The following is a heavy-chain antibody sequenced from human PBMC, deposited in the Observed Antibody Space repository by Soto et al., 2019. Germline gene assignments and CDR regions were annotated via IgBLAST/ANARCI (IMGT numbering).Heavy chain of an antibody. CDR3: AKDTELQAYYYYYGMDV. CDR2: ISYDGSNK. J-gene: IGHJ6*02. Sequence: GGSLRLSCASSGFTFSSYGMHWVRQAPGKGLEWVAVISYDGSNKYYADSVKGRFTISRDNSKNTLYLQMSSLKPEDTAVYYCAKDTELQAYYYYYGMDVWGQGTAVTVYS. D-gene: IGHD1-7*01. V-gene: IGHV3-30*18. CDR1: GFTFSSYG.